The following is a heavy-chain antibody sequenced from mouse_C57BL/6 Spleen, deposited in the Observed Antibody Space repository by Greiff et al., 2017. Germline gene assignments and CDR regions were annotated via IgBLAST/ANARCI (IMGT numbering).Heavy chain of an antibody. J-gene: IGHJ4*01. D-gene: IGHD1-1*01. Sequence: EVQLQQSGPELVKPGASVKISCKASGYTFTDYYMNWVKQSHGKSLEWIGDINPNNGGTSYNQKFKGKATLTVDKSSSTAYMELRSLTSEDSAVYYCALYGSSYAMDYWGQGTSVTVSS. CDR3: ALYGSSYAMDY. CDR1: GYTFTDYY. CDR2: INPNNGGT. V-gene: IGHV1-26*01.